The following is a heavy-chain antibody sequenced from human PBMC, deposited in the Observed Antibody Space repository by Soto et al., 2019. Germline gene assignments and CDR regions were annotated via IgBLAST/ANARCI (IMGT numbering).Heavy chain of an antibody. CDR1: GFTFSSYA. J-gene: IGHJ4*02. V-gene: IGHV3-23*01. D-gene: IGHD3-3*01. Sequence: GGSLRLSCAASGFTFSSYAMSWVRQAPGKGLEWVSAISGSGGSTYYADSVKGRFTISRDNSKNTLYLQMNSLRAEDTAVYYCAKDLRKEWLLSFHYFDYWGQGTLVTVSS. CDR3: AKDLRKEWLLSFHYFDY. CDR2: ISGSGGST.